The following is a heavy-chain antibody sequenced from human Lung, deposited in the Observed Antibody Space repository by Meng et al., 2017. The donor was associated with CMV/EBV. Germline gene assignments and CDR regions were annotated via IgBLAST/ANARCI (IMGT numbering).Heavy chain of an antibody. V-gene: IGHV4-59*12. CDR1: GGVINVYY. CDR2: ISYDGTT. Sequence: SETLSLTCAVSGGVINVYYWSWIRQPPGKGLEWVGSISYDGTTSYNPSLNSRVTISLDTSKSQFSLKLTSVTAADTALYYCAGLLPSGKYVHHWLDPWGQGTLVTVSS. CDR3: AGLLPSGKYVHHWLDP. D-gene: IGHD3-10*02. J-gene: IGHJ5*01.